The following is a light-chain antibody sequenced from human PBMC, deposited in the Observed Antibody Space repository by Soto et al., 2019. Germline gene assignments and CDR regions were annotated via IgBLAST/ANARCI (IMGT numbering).Light chain of an antibody. CDR1: QSVGTY. CDR3: QQRSNWPSIT. Sequence: VLTQSPATLSLSPGERATLSCRASQSVGTYLAWYQQKPGQGPRLLIYDASNRASGIPARFSGSGSGTDFTLTISSLEPEDFAVYHCQQRSNWPSITSGQGTRLEIK. J-gene: IGKJ5*01. V-gene: IGKV3-11*01. CDR2: DAS.